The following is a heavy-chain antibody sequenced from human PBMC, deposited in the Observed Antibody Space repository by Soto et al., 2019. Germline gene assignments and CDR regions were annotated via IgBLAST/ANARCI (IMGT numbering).Heavy chain of an antibody. Sequence: GGSLRLSCAASGFTFSSYAMSWVRQAPGKGLVWVSRIKSDGSGTTYADSVKGRFTISRDNAKNTLYLQMNSLRAEDTAVYYCATQRISDYYYYGLDVWGQGTTVTVSS. V-gene: IGHV3-74*01. CDR2: IKSDGSGT. CDR3: ATQRISDYYYYGLDV. CDR1: GFTFSSYA. J-gene: IGHJ6*02.